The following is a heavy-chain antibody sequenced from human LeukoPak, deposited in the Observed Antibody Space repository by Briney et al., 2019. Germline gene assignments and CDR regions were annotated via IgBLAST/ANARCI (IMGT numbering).Heavy chain of an antibody. D-gene: IGHD3-3*01. CDR2: MNPNSGNT. CDR1: GYTFTSYD. V-gene: IGHV1-8*01. Sequence: ASVKVSCKASGYTFTSYDINWVRQATGQRLEWMGWMNPNSGNTGYAQKFQGRVTMTRNTSISTAYMELSSLRSEDTAVYYCARGDYDFWSGYPYGMDVWGQGTTVTVSS. J-gene: IGHJ6*02. CDR3: ARGDYDFWSGYPYGMDV.